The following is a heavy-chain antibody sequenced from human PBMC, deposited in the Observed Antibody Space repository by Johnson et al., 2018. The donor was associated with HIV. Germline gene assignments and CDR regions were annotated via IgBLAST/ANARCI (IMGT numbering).Heavy chain of an antibody. CDR3: AKDQWYNWNYVSPDAFDI. V-gene: IGHV3-20*04. CDR2: INWNGGST. J-gene: IGHJ3*02. Sequence: VQLVESGGGVVRPGGSLRLSCAASGFTFDDYGMSWVRQAPGKGLEWVSGINWNGGSTGYADSVKGRFTISRDNAKNSLYLQMNSLRAEDTALYYCAKDQWYNWNYVSPDAFDIWGQGTMVTVSS. D-gene: IGHD1-7*01. CDR1: GFTFDDYG.